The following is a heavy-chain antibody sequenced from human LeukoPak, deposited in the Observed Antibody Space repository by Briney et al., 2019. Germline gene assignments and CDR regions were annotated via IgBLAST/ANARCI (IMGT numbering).Heavy chain of an antibody. J-gene: IGHJ4*02. CDR1: GFTFSDYY. CDR3: TTDPYYDFWSGYYTAVY. V-gene: IGHV3-11*01. CDR2: ISSSGSTM. D-gene: IGHD3-3*01. Sequence: GGSLRLSCAASGFTFSDYYMSWIRQAPGKGLEWVSYISSSGSTMYYADSVKGRFTISRDNAKNSLHLQMNSLRAEDTAVYYCTTDPYYDFWSGYYTAVYWGQGTLVTVSS.